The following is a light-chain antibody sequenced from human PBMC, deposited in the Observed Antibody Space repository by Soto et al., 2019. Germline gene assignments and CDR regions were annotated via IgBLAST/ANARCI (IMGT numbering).Light chain of an antibody. Sequence: EIDLTQSTATLSLSPVERATLSCRASQSVSMHLAWYQQKPGQAPRLLIHDASNRATGIPARLSGSASGTDFPLTISRLEPEDFAVYYCQQYGSSGTFGQGTKVDIK. CDR2: DAS. CDR3: QQYGSSGT. V-gene: IGKV3-11*01. J-gene: IGKJ1*01. CDR1: QSVSMH.